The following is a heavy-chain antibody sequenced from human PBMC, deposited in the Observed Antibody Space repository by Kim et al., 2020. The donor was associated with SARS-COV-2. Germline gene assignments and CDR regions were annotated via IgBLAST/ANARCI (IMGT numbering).Heavy chain of an antibody. V-gene: IGHV7-4-1*02. CDR3: AKISSNNPF. CDR1: GYTFTNYA. J-gene: IGHJ4*02. D-gene: IGHD1-1*01. CDR2: INTKTGIP. Sequence: ASVKVSCKTSGYTFTNYAMNWVRQAPGQGLEWMGWINTKTGIPTYAHAFTGRFVFSLDTSVNTAYLQISSLTAEDTAVYYCAKISSNNPFWGQGTLVTVSS.